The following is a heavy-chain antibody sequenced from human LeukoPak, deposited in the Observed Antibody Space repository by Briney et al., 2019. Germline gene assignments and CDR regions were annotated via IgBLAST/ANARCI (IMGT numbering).Heavy chain of an antibody. D-gene: IGHD4-17*01. CDR3: ARATYGDYYNWFDP. Sequence: SETLSLTCTVSGGSISSHYWSWIRQPPGKGLEWIGYIYYSGSTNYNPSLKSRVTISVDTSKNQFSLKLSSVTAADTAVDYCARATYGDYYNWFDPWGQGTLVTVSS. J-gene: IGHJ5*02. CDR1: GGSISSHY. V-gene: IGHV4-59*11. CDR2: IYYSGST.